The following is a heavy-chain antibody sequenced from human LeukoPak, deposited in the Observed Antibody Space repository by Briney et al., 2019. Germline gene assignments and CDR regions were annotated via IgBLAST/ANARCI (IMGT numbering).Heavy chain of an antibody. D-gene: IGHD6-13*01. CDR2: IYYSGST. CDR3: ARMDSSSWYGDYYYGVDV. Sequence: SETLSLTCTVSGGSISSSSYYWGSIRQPTGKGLEWIGSIYYSGSTYYNPSLKSRVTISVGTSKNQFSLKLSSVTAADTAVYYCARMDSSSWYGDYYYGVDVWGQGTTVTVSS. J-gene: IGHJ6*02. V-gene: IGHV4-39*01. CDR1: GGSISSSSYY.